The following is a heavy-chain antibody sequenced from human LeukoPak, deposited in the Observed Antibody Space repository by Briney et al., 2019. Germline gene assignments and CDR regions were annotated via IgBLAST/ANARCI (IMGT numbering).Heavy chain of an antibody. Sequence: GGSLRLSCAASGFTFSSYSMNWVRQAPGKGLEWVSSISSSSSYIYYADSLKGRFTIYRDNAKNSLYLQMNSLRAEDTAVYYCARVRYDYYYGMDVWGKGTTVTVCS. J-gene: IGHJ6*04. CDR3: ARVRYDYYYGMDV. CDR1: GFTFSSYS. V-gene: IGHV3-21*01. CDR2: ISSSSSYI.